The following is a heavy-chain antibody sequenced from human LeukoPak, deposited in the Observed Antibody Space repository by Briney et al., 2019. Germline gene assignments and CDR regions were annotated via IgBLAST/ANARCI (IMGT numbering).Heavy chain of an antibody. CDR3: ARADLARYGMDV. V-gene: IGHV4-30-2*01. CDR1: GGSISSGGYS. Sequence: PSETLSLTCAVSGGSISSGGYSWSWIRQPPGKGLEWIGYIYHSGSTYYNPSLKSRVTISVDRSKNQFSLKLSSVTAADTAVYYCARADLARYGMDVWGQGTTVTVSS. J-gene: IGHJ6*02. CDR2: IYHSGST.